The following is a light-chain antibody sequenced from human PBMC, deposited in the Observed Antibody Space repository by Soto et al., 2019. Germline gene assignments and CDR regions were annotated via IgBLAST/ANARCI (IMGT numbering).Light chain of an antibody. CDR1: QSGLYSSNNKHH. J-gene: IGKJ1*01. V-gene: IGKV4-1*01. CDR3: QQYYSTPHT. Sequence: DIVMTQSPDSLAVSLGERATINCKSSQSGLYSSNNKHHLAWYQQKPGQPPRLLIDCASARESVVPDRFSGGGSGTDFTLTISSLQADDVAVYYCQQYYSTPHTFGQGANVEIK. CDR2: CAS.